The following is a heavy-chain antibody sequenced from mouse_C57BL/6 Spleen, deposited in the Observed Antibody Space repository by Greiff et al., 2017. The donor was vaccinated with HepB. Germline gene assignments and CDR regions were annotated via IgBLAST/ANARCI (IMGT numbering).Heavy chain of an antibody. CDR3: AREGYYGNYRGFDY. CDR1: GYTFTSYW. V-gene: IGHV1-55*01. Sequence: QVQLQQPGAELVKPGASVKMSCKASGYTFTSYWITWVKQRPGQGLEWIGDIYPGSGSTNYNEKFKSKATLTVDTSSSTAYMQLSSLTSEDSAVYYCAREGYYGNYRGFDYWGQGTTLTVSS. CDR2: IYPGSGST. J-gene: IGHJ2*01. D-gene: IGHD2-1*01.